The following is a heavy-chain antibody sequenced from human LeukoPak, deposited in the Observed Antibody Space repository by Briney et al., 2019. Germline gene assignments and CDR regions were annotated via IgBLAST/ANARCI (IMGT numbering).Heavy chain of an antibody. V-gene: IGHV4-34*01. CDR3: ARGSDYYGSGSYYNC. CDR1: GGSFSGYY. J-gene: IGHJ4*02. D-gene: IGHD3-10*01. Sequence: SETLSLTCAVYGGSFSGYYWSWIRQPPGKGLEWIGEINHSGSTNYNPSLKSRVTISVDTSKNQFSLKLSSVTAADTAVYYCARGSDYYGSGSYYNCWGQGTLVTVSS. CDR2: INHSGST.